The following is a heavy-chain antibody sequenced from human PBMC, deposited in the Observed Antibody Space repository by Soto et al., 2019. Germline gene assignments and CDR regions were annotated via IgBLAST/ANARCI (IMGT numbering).Heavy chain of an antibody. D-gene: IGHD1-26*01. CDR3: ARDWYSGYNIGTYYYYYYMDV. V-gene: IGHV1-46*03. Sequence: QVQLVQSGAEVKKPGASVKVSCKASGYTFTSYYMHWVRQAPGQGLEWMGIINPSGGSTSYAQKFQGRVTMTRDASTITVYMELSSLRSEDTAVYYCARDWYSGYNIGTYYYYYYMDVWGKGTTVTVSS. J-gene: IGHJ6*03. CDR2: INPSGGST. CDR1: GYTFTSYY.